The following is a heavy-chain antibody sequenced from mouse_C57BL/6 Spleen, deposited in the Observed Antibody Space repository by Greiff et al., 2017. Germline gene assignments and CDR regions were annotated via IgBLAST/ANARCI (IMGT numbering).Heavy chain of an antibody. CDR1: GYTFTGYW. J-gene: IGHJ2*01. Sequence: VQLKESGAELMKPGASVKLSCKATGYTFTGYWIEWVKQRPGHGLEWIGEILPGSGSTNSNEKFKGKATFTADTSSNTAYMQLSSLTTEDSAIYYCARSGALLLDYWGQGTTLTDSS. CDR2: ILPGSGST. V-gene: IGHV1-9*01. CDR3: ARSGALLLDY. D-gene: IGHD2-10*01.